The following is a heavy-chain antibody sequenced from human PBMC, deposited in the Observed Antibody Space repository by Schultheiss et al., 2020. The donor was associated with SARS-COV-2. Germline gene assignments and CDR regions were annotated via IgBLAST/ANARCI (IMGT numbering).Heavy chain of an antibody. V-gene: IGHV1-18*01. CDR1: GGTFSSYT. CDR2: ISAYNGNT. J-gene: IGHJ4*02. D-gene: IGHD4-23*01. Sequence: ASVKVSCKASGGTFSSYTISWVRQAPGQGLEWMGWISAYNGNTNYAQKLQGRVTMTTDTSTSTAYMELRSLRSDDTAVYYCARGPTVAYFDYWGQGTLVTVSS. CDR3: ARGPTVAYFDY.